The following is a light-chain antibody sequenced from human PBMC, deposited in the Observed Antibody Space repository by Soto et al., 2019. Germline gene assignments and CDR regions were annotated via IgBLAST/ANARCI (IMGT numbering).Light chain of an antibody. CDR2: GNN. Sequence: QSVLTQAPSVSGTPGQRVTITCSGSSSNIGRNSVNWYQHLPGTAPKILTHGNNHRPSGVPDRFSGSKSGTSASLAISGLQPEDEADYCCAAWDDSLNEYVFGDGTKVTVL. J-gene: IGLJ1*01. CDR1: SSNIGRNS. V-gene: IGLV1-44*01. CDR3: AAWDDSLNEYV.